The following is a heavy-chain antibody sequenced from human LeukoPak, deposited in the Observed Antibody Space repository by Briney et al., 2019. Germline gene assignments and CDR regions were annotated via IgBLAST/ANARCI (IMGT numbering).Heavy chain of an antibody. Sequence: PGGSLRLSCAASGFTFSSYGMSWVRQAPGKGLEWVSGINWNGGSTGYADSVKGRFTISRDNAKNSLYLQMNSLRAEDTALYYCARSKLYGPPPYYYYYYMDVWGKGTTVTVSS. V-gene: IGHV3-20*04. CDR2: INWNGGST. J-gene: IGHJ6*03. CDR3: ARSKLYGPPPYYYYYYMDV. D-gene: IGHD4-17*01. CDR1: GFTFSSYG.